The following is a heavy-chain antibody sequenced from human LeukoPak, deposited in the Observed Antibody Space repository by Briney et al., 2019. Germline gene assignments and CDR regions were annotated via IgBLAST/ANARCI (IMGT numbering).Heavy chain of an antibody. J-gene: IGHJ4*02. Sequence: GGSLRLSCAASGFTFSSSAMSWVRQAPGKGLEWVSSISGSGGGGSTYYADSVKGRFTISRDNSKNTLYLQMNSLRAEDTAVYYCAKSGYNRFDYWGQGTLVTVSS. CDR2: ISGSGGGGST. V-gene: IGHV3-23*01. CDR1: GFTFSSSA. CDR3: AKSGYNRFDY. D-gene: IGHD5-24*01.